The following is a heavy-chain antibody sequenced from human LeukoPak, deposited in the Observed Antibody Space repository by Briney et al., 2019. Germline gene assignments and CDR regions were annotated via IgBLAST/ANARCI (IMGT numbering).Heavy chain of an antibody. Sequence: SETLSLTCSVSGYSFTSGHYWGWIRQPPGKGLEWIANIYHTGSAHYNPSLKSRVTISVDTSKNQFSLKLSSVTAADTAEYYCARYCTSTTCILRGFDYWGQGTLVTVSS. V-gene: IGHV4-38-2*01. J-gene: IGHJ4*02. CDR3: ARYCTSTTCILRGFDY. CDR1: GYSFTSGHY. D-gene: IGHD2-2*01. CDR2: IYHTGSA.